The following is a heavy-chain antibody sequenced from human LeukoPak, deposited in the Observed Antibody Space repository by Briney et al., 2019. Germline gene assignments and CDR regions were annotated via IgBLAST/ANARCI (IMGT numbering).Heavy chain of an antibody. CDR1: GFTFSSYD. V-gene: IGHV3-13*01. Sequence: GGSLRLSCAVSGFTFSSYDMHWVRQATGKGLEWVSGIGIAGDTYHVGSVKGRFTISRESAKNSLYLQMNSLRAGDTAVYYCVRASRSAAADFDYWGQGTLVTVSS. CDR3: VRASRSAAADFDY. J-gene: IGHJ4*02. CDR2: IGIAGDT. D-gene: IGHD6-13*01.